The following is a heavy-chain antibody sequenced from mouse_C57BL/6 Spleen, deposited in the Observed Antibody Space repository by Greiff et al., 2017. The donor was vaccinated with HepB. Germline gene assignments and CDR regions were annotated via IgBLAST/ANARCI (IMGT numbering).Heavy chain of an antibody. CDR2: IDPSDSET. Sequence: VQLQQPGAELVRPGSSVKLSCKASGYTFTSYWMHWVKQRPIQGLEWIGNIDPSDSETHYNQKFKDKATLTVDKSSSTAYMQLSSLTSEDSAVYYCARQGRNYDYDFAYWGQGTLVTVSA. V-gene: IGHV1-52*01. CDR1: GYTFTSYW. J-gene: IGHJ3*01. D-gene: IGHD2-4*01. CDR3: ARQGRNYDYDFAY.